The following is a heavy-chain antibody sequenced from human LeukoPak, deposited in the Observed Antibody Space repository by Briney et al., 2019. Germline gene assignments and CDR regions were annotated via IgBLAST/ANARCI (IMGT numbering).Heavy chain of an antibody. D-gene: IGHD6-19*01. CDR3: ARAGYSSGWYSDAFDI. CDR2: IYPGDSDT. Sequence: GESLKISCKGSGYSFTSYWIGWVRQMPGKGLEWMGIIYPGDSDTRYSPSFQGQVTISTDKSISTAYLQWSSLKASDTAMYYCARAGYSSGWYSDAFDIRGQGTMVTVSS. V-gene: IGHV5-51*01. J-gene: IGHJ3*02. CDR1: GYSFTSYW.